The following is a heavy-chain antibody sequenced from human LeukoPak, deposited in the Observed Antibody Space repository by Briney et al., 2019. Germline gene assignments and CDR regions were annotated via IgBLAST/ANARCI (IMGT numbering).Heavy chain of an antibody. D-gene: IGHD6-19*01. CDR1: GFTFTDYG. CDR2: LSFDGTDK. J-gene: IGHJ4*02. Sequence: TGGSLRLSCASSGFTFTDYGMHWVRQAPGKGLEWVAVLSFDGTDKHYADSVKGRFTISRDNSKNTVYLQMNSLRGDDTAVYYCAKDLSGAADYYFEYWGQGTLVTVSS. V-gene: IGHV3-30*19. CDR3: AKDLSGAADYYFEY.